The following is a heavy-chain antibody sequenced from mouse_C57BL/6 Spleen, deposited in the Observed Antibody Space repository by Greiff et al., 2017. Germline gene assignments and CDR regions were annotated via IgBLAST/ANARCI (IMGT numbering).Heavy chain of an antibody. V-gene: IGHV1-15*01. D-gene: IGHD1-1*01. Sequence: VKLMESGAELVRPGASVTLSCKASGYTFTDYEMHWVKQTPVHGLEWIGAIDPETGGTAYNQKFKGKAILTADKSSSTAYMELRSRTSEDSAVYYCTRRGDYGYFDYWGQGTTLTVSS. CDR2: IDPETGGT. CDR3: TRRGDYGYFDY. J-gene: IGHJ2*01. CDR1: GYTFTDYE.